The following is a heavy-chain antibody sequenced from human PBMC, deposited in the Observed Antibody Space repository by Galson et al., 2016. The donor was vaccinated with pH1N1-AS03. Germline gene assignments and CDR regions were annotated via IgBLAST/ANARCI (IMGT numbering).Heavy chain of an antibody. V-gene: IGHV1-69*05. CDR3: ARGKELAPPFNWFDP. J-gene: IGHJ5*02. Sequence: SVKVSCKASGGTSRTSAFNWVRQAPGQGLEWMGGIIPVFGPVIYSQKFQGRVTITTNESTGTAYMELSSLRSDDSAVYYCARGKELAPPFNWFDPWGQGTLVTVSS. D-gene: IGHD1-7*01. CDR1: GGTSRTSA. CDR2: IIPVFGPV.